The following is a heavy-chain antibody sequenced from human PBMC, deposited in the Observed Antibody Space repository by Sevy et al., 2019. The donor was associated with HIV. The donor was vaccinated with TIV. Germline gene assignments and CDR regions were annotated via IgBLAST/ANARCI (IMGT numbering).Heavy chain of an antibody. Sequence: GGSLRLSCAVSGFIFSDYYMSWIRQAPGRGLQWVSYISASGNTIYYADSVKGRFAISRVNANSSLYLQMSSLGAEDTAIYYCARAQYGSGYFDYWVQGTLVTVSS. J-gene: IGHJ4*02. CDR3: ARAQYGSGYFDY. V-gene: IGHV3-11*01. D-gene: IGHD3-10*01. CDR2: ISASGNTI. CDR1: GFIFSDYY.